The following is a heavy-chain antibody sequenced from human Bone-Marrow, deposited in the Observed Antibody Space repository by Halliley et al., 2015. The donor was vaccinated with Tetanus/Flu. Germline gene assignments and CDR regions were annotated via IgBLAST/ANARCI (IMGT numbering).Heavy chain of an antibody. V-gene: IGHV3-7*03. CDR2: INQNGNGR. J-gene: IGHJ4*02. D-gene: IGHD3-16*02. CDR3: VRDEVIGNPY. Sequence: LEGVATINQNGNGRYYVDSVKGRFPISRDSAQNSLFLQMNSLRVEDTAVYYCVRDEVIGNPYWGQGNLVTVSS.